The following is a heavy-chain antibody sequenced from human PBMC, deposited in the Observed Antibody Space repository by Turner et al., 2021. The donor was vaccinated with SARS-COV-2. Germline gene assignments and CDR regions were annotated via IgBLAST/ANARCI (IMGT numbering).Heavy chain of an antibody. CDR3: ARDLWSGNSRRLDY. CDR1: GFTFSGNG. Sequence: QVQLVESGGGVVQPGGSLRLSCTASGFTFSGNGMPWVRQAPGKGLEWVADIWYDGSKMFYADSVQGRFTISRDNSKNTLYLEMNSLRVDDTAVYYCARDLWSGNSRRLDYWGQGTLVTVSS. D-gene: IGHD3-3*01. CDR2: IWYDGSKM. V-gene: IGHV3-33*01. J-gene: IGHJ4*02.